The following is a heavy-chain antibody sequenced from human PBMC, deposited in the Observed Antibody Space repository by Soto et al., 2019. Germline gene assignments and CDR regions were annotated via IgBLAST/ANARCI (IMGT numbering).Heavy chain of an antibody. CDR1: GFTFTSYG. CDR2: IWYDGSNK. J-gene: IGHJ4*02. Sequence: QMHLVESGGGVVQPGRSLTLSCVASGFTFTSYGIHWVRQAPGKGLEWVAVIWYDGSNKYYGDSVKGRFSISRDNSKNTVYLQMTSLRAEDTAVYYCARDCRFLEWLDYWGQGTLVSVSS. D-gene: IGHD3-3*01. V-gene: IGHV3-33*01. CDR3: ARDCRFLEWLDY.